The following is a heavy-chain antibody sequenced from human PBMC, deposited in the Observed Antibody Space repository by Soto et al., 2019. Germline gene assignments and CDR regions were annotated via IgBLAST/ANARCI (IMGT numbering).Heavy chain of an antibody. Sequence: ASVKVSCKASGYTFTSYYMHWVRQAPGQGLEWMGIINPSGGSTSYAQKFQGRVTMTRDTSTSTVYMELSSLRSEDTAVYYCASGGYYDSSGYSIFDPWGQGTLVTVYS. J-gene: IGHJ5*02. CDR2: INPSGGST. CDR1: GYTFTSYY. D-gene: IGHD3-22*01. CDR3: ASGGYYDSSGYSIFDP. V-gene: IGHV1-46*01.